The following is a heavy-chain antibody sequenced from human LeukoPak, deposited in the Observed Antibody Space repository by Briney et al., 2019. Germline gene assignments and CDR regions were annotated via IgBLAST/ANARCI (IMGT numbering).Heavy chain of an antibody. V-gene: IGHV1-69*04. CDR3: ASKGDGSCDSSLCQGAFDF. Sequence: ASVKVSCKASGGTFSSYAISWVRQAPGQGLEWMGRIIPILGIANYAQKFQGRVTITADKSTSTAYMELSSLTSDDTAVYYCASKGDGSCDSSLCQGAFDFWGQGSVVTVSS. CDR1: GGTFSSYA. J-gene: IGHJ3*01. CDR2: IIPILGIA. D-gene: IGHD2-21*01.